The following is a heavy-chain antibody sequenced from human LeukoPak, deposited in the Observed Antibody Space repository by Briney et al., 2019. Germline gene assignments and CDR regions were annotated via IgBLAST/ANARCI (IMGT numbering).Heavy chain of an antibody. J-gene: IGHJ4*02. CDR2: IIPIFGTA. D-gene: IGHD5-12*01. Sequence: ASVKVSCKASGGTFSSYAFSWVRQAPGQGLEWMGGIIPIFGTANYAQKFQGRVTITADKSTSTAYMELSSLRSEDTAVYYCARVGSGYSGYELVDYWGQGTLVTVSS. CDR3: ARVGSGYSGYELVDY. V-gene: IGHV1-69*06. CDR1: GGTFSSYA.